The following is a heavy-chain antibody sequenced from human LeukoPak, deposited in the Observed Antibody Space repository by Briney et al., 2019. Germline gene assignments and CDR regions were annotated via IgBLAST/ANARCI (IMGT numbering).Heavy chain of an antibody. J-gene: IGHJ6*03. D-gene: IGHD3-3*01. CDR1: GYTFTSYG. CDR3: ARERFLEWLQFESPDYYYMDV. Sequence: GASVKVSCKASGYTFTSYGISWVRQAPGQGLEWMGWISAYNGNTNYAQKLQGRVTMTTDTSTSTAYMELRSLRSDDTAVYYCARERFLEWLQFESPDYYYMDVWGKGTTVTVSS. V-gene: IGHV1-18*01. CDR2: ISAYNGNT.